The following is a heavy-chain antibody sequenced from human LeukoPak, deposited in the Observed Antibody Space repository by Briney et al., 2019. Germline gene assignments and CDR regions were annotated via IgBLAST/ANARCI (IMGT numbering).Heavy chain of an antibody. CDR1: GFTFSTYSMN. CDR2: IYYSGST. D-gene: IGHD6-13*01. CDR3: ARLGLQLVRGGFDY. J-gene: IGHJ4*02. V-gene: IGHV4-39*01. Sequence: GSLRLSCAASGFTFSTYSMNWVRQAPGKGLEWIGSIYYSGSTYYNPSLKSRVTISVDTSKNQFSLKLSSVTAADTAVYYCARLGLQLVRGGFDYWGQGTLVSVSS.